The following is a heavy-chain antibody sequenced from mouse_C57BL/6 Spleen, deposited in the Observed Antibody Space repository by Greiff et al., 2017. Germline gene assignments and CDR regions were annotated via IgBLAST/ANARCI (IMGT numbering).Heavy chain of an antibody. Sequence: EVKLQESGPELVKPGASVKISCKASGYSFTGYYMNWVKQSPEKSLEWIGEINPSTGGTTYNQKFKAKATLTVDKSSSTAYMQLKSLTSEDSAVYYCARSPWFAYWGQGTLVTVSA. CDR2: INPSTGGT. J-gene: IGHJ3*01. V-gene: IGHV1-42*01. D-gene: IGHD6-2*01. CDR3: ARSPWFAY. CDR1: GYSFTGYY.